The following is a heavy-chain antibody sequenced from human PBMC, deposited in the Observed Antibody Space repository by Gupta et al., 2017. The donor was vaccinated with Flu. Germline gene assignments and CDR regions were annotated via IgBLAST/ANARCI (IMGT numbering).Heavy chain of an antibody. V-gene: IGHV3-48*03. CDR3: ARGHWDN. CDR1: GFDFNSYE. Sequence: EVLLVESGGGLVQPGGSLRLSCSASGFDFNSYEMSWVRQAPGRGLEWVAFISSSAVTYYTDPVRGRFTISRDNANSLLYLQMSSLRGEDMAVYYCARGHWDNWGQGTLVTVSS. J-gene: IGHJ4*02. CDR2: ISSSAVT.